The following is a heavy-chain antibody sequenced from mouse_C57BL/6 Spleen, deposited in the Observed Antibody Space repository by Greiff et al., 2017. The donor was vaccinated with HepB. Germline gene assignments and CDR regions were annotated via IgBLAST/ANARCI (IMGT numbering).Heavy chain of an antibody. CDR2: IYPGDGDT. D-gene: IGHD2-3*01. CDR3: ARGDDGYYPNYFDY. V-gene: IGHV1-80*01. J-gene: IGHJ2*01. Sequence: VQLQQSGAELVKPGASVKISCKASGYAFSSYWMNWVKQRPGKGLEWIGQIYPGDGDTNYNGKFKGKATLTADKSSSTAYMQLSSLTSEDSAVYFCARGDDGYYPNYFDYWVQGTTLTVSS. CDR1: GYAFSSYW.